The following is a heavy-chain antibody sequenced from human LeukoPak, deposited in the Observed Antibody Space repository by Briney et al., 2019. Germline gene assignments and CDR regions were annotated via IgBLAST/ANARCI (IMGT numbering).Heavy chain of an antibody. V-gene: IGHV4-39*07. J-gene: IGHJ4*02. D-gene: IGHD6-13*01. CDR1: GGSISSSSYY. Sequence: PSETLSLTCTVSGGSISSSSYYWGWIRQPPGKGLEWIGSIYYSGSTYYNPSLKSRVTISVDTSKNQFSLKLSSVTAADTAVYYCARVPWGSSWYGYWGQGTLVTVSS. CDR3: ARVPWGSSWYGY. CDR2: IYYSGST.